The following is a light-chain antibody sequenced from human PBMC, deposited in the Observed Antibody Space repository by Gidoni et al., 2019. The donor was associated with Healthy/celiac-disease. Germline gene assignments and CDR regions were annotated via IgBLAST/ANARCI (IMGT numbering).Light chain of an antibody. V-gene: IGLV2-14*01. CDR1: SSDVGGYNY. Sequence: QPALTQPAPVSGPPGQSLTISCTGTSSDVGGYNYVFWYQQHPGKAPKLMIYDVSNRPSGVSNRFAGSKSGNTASLTISGLQAEDEADYYCSSYTSSSTHWVFGGGTKLTVL. CDR3: SSYTSSSTHWV. CDR2: DVS. J-gene: IGLJ3*02.